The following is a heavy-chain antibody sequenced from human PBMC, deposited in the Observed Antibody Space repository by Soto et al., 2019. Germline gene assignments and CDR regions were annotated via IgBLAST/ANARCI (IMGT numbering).Heavy chain of an antibody. CDR1: GYSISSSNW. CDR2: IYYSGTT. Sequence: PSETLSLTCAGSGYSISSSNWWGWIRQPPGRGLEWIGYIYYSGTTYYNPSLKSRVTMSVDTSKNQFSLKLTSVTAVDTAVYYCARREIQGPIDHWGQGTLATVSS. J-gene: IGHJ4*02. D-gene: IGHD1-26*01. CDR3: ARREIQGPIDH. V-gene: IGHV4-28*01.